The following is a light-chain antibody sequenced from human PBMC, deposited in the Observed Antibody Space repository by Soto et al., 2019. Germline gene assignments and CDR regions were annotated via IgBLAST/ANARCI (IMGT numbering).Light chain of an antibody. CDR3: QQYHTWPIT. V-gene: IGKV3-15*01. Sequence: DIVMTQSPATLSVAPGERVTFSCRASQGVSRKLAWYQHKPGQAPRLLIAGASTGATGIPARFSGSGSGTAFTLTISSLQSEDCAIYDCQQYHTWPITFGGGTKVEIK. CDR1: QGVSRK. J-gene: IGKJ4*01. CDR2: GAS.